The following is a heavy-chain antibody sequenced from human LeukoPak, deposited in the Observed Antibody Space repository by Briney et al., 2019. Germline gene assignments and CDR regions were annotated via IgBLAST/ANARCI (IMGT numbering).Heavy chain of an antibody. Sequence: SQTLSLTCALSGDSVSSNSAAWNWIRQSPSRGLEWLGRTYYRSKWYNDYAVSVKSRITINPDTSKNQFSLKLSSVTAADTAVYYCARGPRITIFGVVITTARFFDYWGQGTLVTVSS. V-gene: IGHV6-1*01. CDR3: ARGPRITIFGVVITTARFFDY. J-gene: IGHJ4*02. CDR2: TYYRSKWYN. CDR1: GDSVSSNSAA. D-gene: IGHD3-3*01.